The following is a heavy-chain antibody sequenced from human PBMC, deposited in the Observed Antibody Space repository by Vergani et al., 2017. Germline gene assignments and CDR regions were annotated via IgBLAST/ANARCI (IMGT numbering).Heavy chain of an antibody. Sequence: EVQLVESGGGLVKRGGSLRLSCAASGFTFSSYSMNWVRQAPGKGLEWVSSISSSSSYIHYSDSLKGRFTISRDNAKSSLYLQMNSLRAEDTGVYYCARDRYNLGSGSNPYFYYYGVDVWGQGTAVNVSS. V-gene: IGHV3-21*01. CDR1: GFTFSSYS. CDR2: ISSSSSYI. J-gene: IGHJ6*02. CDR3: ARDRYNLGSGSNPYFYYYGVDV. D-gene: IGHD3-10*01.